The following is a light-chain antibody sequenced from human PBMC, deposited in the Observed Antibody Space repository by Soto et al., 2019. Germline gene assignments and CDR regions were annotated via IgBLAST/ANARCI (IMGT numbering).Light chain of an antibody. CDR1: QSDLYSSNNKNY. V-gene: IGKV4-1*01. J-gene: IGKJ1*01. CDR2: WAS. CDR3: QQYYSTPTWT. Sequence: EMAQSRAFRAESLFERATIRSKYTQSDLYSSNNKNYLAWYQQKPGQPPKLLIYWASTRESGVPDRFSGSGSGTDFTLTISSLQAEDVAVYYCQQYYSTPTWTFAQGTKVDIK.